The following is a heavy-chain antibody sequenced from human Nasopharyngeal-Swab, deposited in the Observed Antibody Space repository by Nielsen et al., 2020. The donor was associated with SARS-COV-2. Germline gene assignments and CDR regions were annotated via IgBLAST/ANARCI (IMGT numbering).Heavy chain of an antibody. CDR2: ISYDGSNK. Sequence: GESLKISCAASGFTFSSYGMHWVRQAPGKGLEWVAVISYDGSNKYYADSVKGRFTISRDNSKNTLYLQMSSLRAEDTAVYYCAKDGPEGGFDYWGQGTLVTVSS. V-gene: IGHV3-30*18. J-gene: IGHJ4*02. CDR1: GFTFSSYG. CDR3: AKDGPEGGFDY.